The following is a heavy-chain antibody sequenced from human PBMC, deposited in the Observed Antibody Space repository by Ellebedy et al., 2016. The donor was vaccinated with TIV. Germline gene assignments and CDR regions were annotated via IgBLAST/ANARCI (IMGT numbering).Heavy chain of an antibody. D-gene: IGHD1-26*01. CDR1: GFSFSSYW. Sequence: GGSLRLSCVASGFSFSSYWMSWVRQVSGKGPEWVANIKQDGSEKYYVDSVKGRFTISRDNAKNSLFLEMSSLRVDDTAVYYCVRDKIEGATTLDYWGQGTLVTISA. CDR3: VRDKIEGATTLDY. J-gene: IGHJ4*02. V-gene: IGHV3-7*03. CDR2: IKQDGSEK.